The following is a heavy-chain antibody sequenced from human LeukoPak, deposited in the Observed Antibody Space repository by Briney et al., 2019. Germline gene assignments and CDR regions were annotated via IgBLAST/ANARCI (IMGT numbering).Heavy chain of an antibody. Sequence: SETLSLTCTVSGDSINNYYWGWIRQPPGKGLEWIGNIYYSGSTYYNPSLKSRVTISVDTSNDQFSLKLSSVTAADTAVYYCARVVVPGWFDPWGQGTLVTVSS. CDR1: GDSINNYY. CDR3: ARVVVPGWFDP. CDR2: IYYSGST. D-gene: IGHD2-15*01. V-gene: IGHV4-39*07. J-gene: IGHJ5*02.